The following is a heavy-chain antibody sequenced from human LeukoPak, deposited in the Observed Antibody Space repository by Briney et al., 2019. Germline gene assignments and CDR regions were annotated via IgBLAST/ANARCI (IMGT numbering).Heavy chain of an antibody. CDR3: AKGSYYDSSGSFYFDY. Sequence: GGSLRLSCAASGFTFSRYAMSWVRQAPGKGLEWVSGISGSGDNTYYADSVKGRFTISRDNSKNTLYVQVNSLGTEDTAAYYCAKGSYYDSSGSFYFDYWGQGTLVTVSS. CDR2: ISGSGDNT. V-gene: IGHV3-23*01. J-gene: IGHJ4*02. D-gene: IGHD3-22*01. CDR1: GFTFSRYA.